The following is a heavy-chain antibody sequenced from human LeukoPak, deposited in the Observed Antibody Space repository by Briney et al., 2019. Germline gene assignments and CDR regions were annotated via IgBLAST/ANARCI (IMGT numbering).Heavy chain of an antibody. V-gene: IGHV3-23*01. Sequence: GGSLRLSCAASGFTFSSYSMSWVRQAPGKGLEWVSGTSDRGDYTYYADSVKGRFTISRDTSKNTLYLQMNSLRAADTAVYYCATRFSGGSYWGQGTLVTVSS. CDR1: GFTFSSYS. CDR2: TSDRGDYT. CDR3: ATRFSGGSY. D-gene: IGHD2-15*01. J-gene: IGHJ4*02.